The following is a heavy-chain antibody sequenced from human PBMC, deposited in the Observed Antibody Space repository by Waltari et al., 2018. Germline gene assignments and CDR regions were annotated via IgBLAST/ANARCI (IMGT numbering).Heavy chain of an antibody. CDR3: ARPSLGQYYLHGMDV. V-gene: IGHV1-18*01. CDR2: SSAHNGNT. J-gene: IGHJ6*02. D-gene: IGHD3-10*01. Sequence: QVQLVQSGAEVKKPGASVKVSCKASGYTFTSYAISWVRQAPGQGLEWMGWSSAHNGNTHYAQKVQGRVTMTTDTSTSTAYMELRSLRSDDTAVYYCARPSLGQYYLHGMDVWGQGTTVTVSS. CDR1: GYTFTSYA.